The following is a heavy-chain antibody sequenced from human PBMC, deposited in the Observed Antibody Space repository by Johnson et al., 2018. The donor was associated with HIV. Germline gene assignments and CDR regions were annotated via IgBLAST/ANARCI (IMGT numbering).Heavy chain of an antibody. D-gene: IGHD1-7*01. V-gene: IGHV3-33*06. J-gene: IGHJ3*02. CDR2: IWYDGSNK. Sequence: MQLVESGGGVVQPGRSLRLSCAASGFTFDTYGMHWVRQAPGKGLEWVAVIWYDGSNKYYADSVKGRFTISRDNSKNTLYLQMNSLRAEDTAVYYCAKVKLELRYGAFDIWGQGTMVTVSS. CDR1: GFTFDTYG. CDR3: AKVKLELRYGAFDI.